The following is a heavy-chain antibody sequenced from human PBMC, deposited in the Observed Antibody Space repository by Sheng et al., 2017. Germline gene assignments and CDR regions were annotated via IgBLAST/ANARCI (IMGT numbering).Heavy chain of an antibody. CDR1: GFTVSDNH. Sequence: EVQLVESGGGLIQPGGSLRLSCAASGFTVSDNHMSWVRQAPGMGLEWLSLIHTNGNTYYTDSVKGRFTISRDISKNTLYLQMNSLKTEDTAVYYCARWNSGSPENWGQGTLVTVSS. V-gene: IGHV3-53*01. D-gene: IGHD1-26*01. CDR2: IHTNGNT. J-gene: IGHJ4*02. CDR3: ARWNSGSPEN.